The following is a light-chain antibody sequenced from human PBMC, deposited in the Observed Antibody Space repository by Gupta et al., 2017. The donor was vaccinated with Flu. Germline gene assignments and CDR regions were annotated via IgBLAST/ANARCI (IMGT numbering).Light chain of an antibody. Sequence: VTPGQPASISCRSSQGLVYSDRNTYLHWFQQRPGQSPRLLIYQVSYRDSGVPDRFSGSGSGTNFTLKISRVEAEDVGIYFCRQGVQAPWAFGQGTKVEIK. J-gene: IGKJ1*01. CDR1: QGLVYSDRNTY. V-gene: IGKV2-30*01. CDR2: QVS. CDR3: RQGVQAPWA.